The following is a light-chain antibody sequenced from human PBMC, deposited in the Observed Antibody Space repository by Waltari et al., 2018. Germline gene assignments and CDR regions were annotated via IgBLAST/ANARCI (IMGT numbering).Light chain of an antibody. CDR2: CAS. J-gene: IGKJ2*01. CDR1: QSRNKDC. CDR3: QQHATSPYT. Sequence: SPPGGTSQSRNKDCLAWCQQKPGEAPRRLIYCASSRATGIPDRISGSGSGTDFTLTLSSLEPEDFAVYYCQQHATSPYTFGQGTKVEIK. V-gene: IGKV3-20*01.